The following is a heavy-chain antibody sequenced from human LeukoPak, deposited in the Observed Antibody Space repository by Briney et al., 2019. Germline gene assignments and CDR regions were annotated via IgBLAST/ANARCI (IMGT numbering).Heavy chain of an antibody. V-gene: IGHV3-30-3*01. D-gene: IGHD3-10*01. CDR3: ARDSFHGSGSFDY. Sequence: GGSLRLSCAASGFTFSSYAMHWVRQAPGKGLEWVAVISYDGSNKYYADSVKGRFTISRDNSKNTLYLQMNSLRAEDTAVYYCARDSFHGSGSFDYWGQGTLVTVSS. J-gene: IGHJ4*02. CDR1: GFTFSSYA. CDR2: ISYDGSNK.